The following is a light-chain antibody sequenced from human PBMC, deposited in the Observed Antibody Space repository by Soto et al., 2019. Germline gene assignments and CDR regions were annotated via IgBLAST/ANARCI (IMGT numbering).Light chain of an antibody. Sequence: DIVMTQSPASLDVSLGERATINCKSSQSVFHSSNSNHFLAWYQQKPGQPPKLLIYRAFTRESGVPDRFSGSGSGTDFTLTISSLQAEDVAVYYCQQYYSLPLTFGGGTKVQIK. CDR1: QSVFHSSNSNHF. J-gene: IGKJ4*01. CDR2: RAF. CDR3: QQYYSLPLT. V-gene: IGKV4-1*01.